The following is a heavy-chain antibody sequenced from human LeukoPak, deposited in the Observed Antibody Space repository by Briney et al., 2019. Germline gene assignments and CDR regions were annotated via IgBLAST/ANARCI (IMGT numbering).Heavy chain of an antibody. V-gene: IGHV4-34*01. CDR1: GGSFSGYY. J-gene: IGHJ6*02. D-gene: IGHD6-6*01. CDR3: ARLSIAARRGGYYYYYGMDV. CDR2: INHSGSA. Sequence: SETLSLTCAVSGGSFSGYYWTWIRQPPGKGLEWIGEINHSGSANYNPSLKSRVTISLDTSKKQFSLKLSSVTAADTAVYYCARLSIAARRGGYYYYYGMDVWGQGTTVTVSS.